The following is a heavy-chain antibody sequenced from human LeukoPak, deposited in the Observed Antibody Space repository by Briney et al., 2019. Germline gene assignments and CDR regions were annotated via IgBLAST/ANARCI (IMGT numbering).Heavy chain of an antibody. V-gene: IGHV4-59*01. J-gene: IGHJ2*01. CDR1: GGSISSYY. CDR3: ARGLYSDYWYFDL. D-gene: IGHD3-10*02. Sequence: KPSETLSLTCTVSGGSISSYYWRWIRQPPGKGLEWIGYIYYSGSTNYNPSLKSRVTISVDTSKNQFSLKLSSVTAADTAVYYCARGLYSDYWYFDLWGRGTLVTVSS. CDR2: IYYSGST.